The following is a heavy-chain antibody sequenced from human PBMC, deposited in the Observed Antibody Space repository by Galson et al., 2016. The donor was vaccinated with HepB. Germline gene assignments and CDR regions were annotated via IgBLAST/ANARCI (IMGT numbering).Heavy chain of an antibody. J-gene: IGHJ4*02. CDR2: MSSSGTSV. D-gene: IGHD2-15*01. CDR1: GFTLSTYS. CDR3: TRGLGYCSGGSCHSLDH. Sequence: SLRLSCAASGFTLSTYSMNWFRQAPGKGLEWVSYMSSSGTSVYYTDSVKGRFTISRDNAKNSLYLQMNSLRAEDTAVYYCTRGLGYCSGGSCHSLDHWDQGVLVTVAS. V-gene: IGHV3-48*01.